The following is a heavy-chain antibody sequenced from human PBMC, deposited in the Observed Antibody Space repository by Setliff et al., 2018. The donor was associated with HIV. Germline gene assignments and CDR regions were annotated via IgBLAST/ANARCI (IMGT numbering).Heavy chain of an antibody. J-gene: IGHJ5*01. V-gene: IGHV3-7*03. CDR2: INQDGSEK. CDR1: GFSFSNYW. Sequence: GGSLRLSCAASGFSFSNYWMNWVRQVPGKGLEWVANINQDGSEKKYVDSMKGRLTISRDNAKNSLYLQMTSLRAEDTALYFCARDPRTDSSYAWFDSWGQGTLVTVS. CDR3: ARDPRTDSSYAWFDS. D-gene: IGHD6-6*01.